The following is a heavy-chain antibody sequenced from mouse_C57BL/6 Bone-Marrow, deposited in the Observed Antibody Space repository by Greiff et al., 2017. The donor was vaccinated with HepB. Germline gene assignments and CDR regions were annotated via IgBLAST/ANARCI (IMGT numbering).Heavy chain of an antibody. Sequence: QVQLKQPGAELVKPGASVKLSCKASGYTFTSYWMHWVKQRPGRGLEWIGRIDPNSGGTKYNEKFKSKATLTVDKPSNTAYLQLSSLTSEDTAVYYCAPMVTTGAWFAYWGQGTLVTVSA. CDR3: APMVTTGAWFAY. D-gene: IGHD2-2*01. J-gene: IGHJ3*01. V-gene: IGHV1-62-3*01. CDR1: GYTFTSYW. CDR2: IDPNSGGT.